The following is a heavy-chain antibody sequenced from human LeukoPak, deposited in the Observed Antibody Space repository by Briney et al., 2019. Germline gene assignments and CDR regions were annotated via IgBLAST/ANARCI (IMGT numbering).Heavy chain of an antibody. CDR2: IYYSGST. V-gene: IGHV4-39*01. D-gene: IGHD5-12*01. J-gene: IGHJ6*03. CDR3: ARRSYSGYDIFSPINYYYYYYYMDV. Sequence: TSETLSLTCTVSGGSISSSSYYWGWIRQPPGKGLEWIGSIYYSGSTYYNPSLKSRVTISVDTSKNQFSLKLSSVTAADTAVYYCARRSYSGYDIFSPINYYYYYYYMDVWGKGTTVTVSS. CDR1: GGSISSSSYY.